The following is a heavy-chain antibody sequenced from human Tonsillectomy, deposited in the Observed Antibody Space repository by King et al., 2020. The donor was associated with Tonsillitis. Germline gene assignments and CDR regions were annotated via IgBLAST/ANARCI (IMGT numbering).Heavy chain of an antibody. Sequence: VQLQESGPGLVKPSETLSLTCTVSGGSISSYYWSWIRQPPGKGLEWIGYIYYSGSTNYNPSLKSRVTISVDTSKNQLSLKLSSVTAADTAVYYCARETALWFGEGDIWGQGTMVTVS. CDR2: IYYSGST. D-gene: IGHD3-10*01. V-gene: IGHV4-59*12. CDR3: ARETALWFGEGDI. J-gene: IGHJ3*02. CDR1: GGSISSYY.